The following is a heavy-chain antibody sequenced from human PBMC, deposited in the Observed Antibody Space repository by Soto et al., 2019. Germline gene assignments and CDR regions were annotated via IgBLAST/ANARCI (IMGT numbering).Heavy chain of an antibody. V-gene: IGHV3-30-3*01. CDR3: ARDIGVVPTTRNYYYGMDV. J-gene: IGHJ6*02. Sequence: QVQLVESGGGVVQPGRSLRLSCAASGFTFSNYAMYWVRQAPGKGLEWVAVISYDGSNKYYADSVKGRFTISRDNSKNTLYLQMNSLRAEDTAVYYCARDIGVVPTTRNYYYGMDVWGQGTTVTVSS. CDR2: ISYDGSNK. CDR1: GFTFSNYA. D-gene: IGHD2-2*01.